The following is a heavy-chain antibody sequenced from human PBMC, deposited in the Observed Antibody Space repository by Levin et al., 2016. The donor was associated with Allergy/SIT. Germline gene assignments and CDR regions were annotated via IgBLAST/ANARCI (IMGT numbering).Heavy chain of an antibody. J-gene: IGHJ4*02. V-gene: IGHV1-2*02. CDR2: INPNSGGT. D-gene: IGHD6-13*01. Sequence: ASVKVSCKASGYTFTGYYMHWVRQAPGQGLEWMGWINPNSGGTNYAQKFQGRVTMTRDTSISTAYMELSRLRSDDTAVYYCARDTRIAAAGTVDYWGQGTLVTVSS. CDR3: ARDTRIAAAGTVDY. CDR1: GYTFTGYY.